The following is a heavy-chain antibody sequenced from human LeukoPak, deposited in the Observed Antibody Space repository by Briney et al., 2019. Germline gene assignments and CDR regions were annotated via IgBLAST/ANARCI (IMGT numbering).Heavy chain of an antibody. J-gene: IGHJ5*02. V-gene: IGHV4-59*08. CDR3: ARHRVRIAPAGLPFAP. Sequence: PSETLSLTCTVSGGSISSYYWSWIRQPPGKGLERIGYIYYSGSTNYNPSLKSRVTISVDTSKNQFSLKLSSVTAADTAVSYCARHRVRIAPAGLPFAPWGQGTLVTVSS. D-gene: IGHD6-13*01. CDR1: GGSISSYY. CDR2: IYYSGST.